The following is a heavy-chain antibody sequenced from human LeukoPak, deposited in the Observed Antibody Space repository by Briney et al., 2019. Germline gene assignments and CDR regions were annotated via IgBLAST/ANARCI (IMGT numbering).Heavy chain of an antibody. CDR1: GYTFTGYY. Sequence: ASVKVSRKASGYTFTGYYIHWVRQAPGQGLEWMGMIYPRDGSTSYAQKFQGRVTVTRDTSTSTVHMELSGLRSEDTAVYYCARDQEGFDYWGQGTLVTVSS. V-gene: IGHV1-46*01. CDR3: ARDQEGFDY. CDR2: IYPRDGST. J-gene: IGHJ4*02.